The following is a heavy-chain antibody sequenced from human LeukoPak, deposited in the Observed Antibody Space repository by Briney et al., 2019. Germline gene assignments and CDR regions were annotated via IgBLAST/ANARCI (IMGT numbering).Heavy chain of an antibody. CDR3: ARLDSSWYDSNWFDP. CDR1: GGSISSGGYY. D-gene: IGHD6-13*01. Sequence: SQTLSLTCTVSGGSISSGGYYWSWIRQPPGKGLEWIGYIYYSGSTNYNPSLKSRVTISVDTSKNQFSLKLSSVTAADTAVYYCARLDSSWYDSNWFDPWGQGTLVTVSS. CDR2: IYYSGST. V-gene: IGHV4-61*08. J-gene: IGHJ5*02.